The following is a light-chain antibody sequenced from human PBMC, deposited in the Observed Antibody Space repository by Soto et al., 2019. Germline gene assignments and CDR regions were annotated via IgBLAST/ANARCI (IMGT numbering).Light chain of an antibody. CDR2: SSN. Sequence: QSLLTQPPSASGTPGQRVTISCSGSSSNIGSNTVNWYQQLPGTAPKLLIYSSNQWPSGVPDRFSGSKSGTSASLAISGLQSEDEADYYCAAWDDSLNGVVFGGGTKLTVL. CDR3: AAWDDSLNGVV. V-gene: IGLV1-44*01. J-gene: IGLJ2*01. CDR1: SSNIGSNT.